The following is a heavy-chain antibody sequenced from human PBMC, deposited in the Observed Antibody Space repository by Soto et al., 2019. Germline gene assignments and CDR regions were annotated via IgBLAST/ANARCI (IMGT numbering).Heavy chain of an antibody. D-gene: IGHD4-17*01. J-gene: IGHJ3*02. V-gene: IGHV3-23*01. CDR3: AKDSIKATVTPDAFDI. CDR1: GFTFSSYA. CDR2: ISGSGGST. Sequence: EVQLLESGGGLVQPGGSLRLSCAASGFTFSSYAMSWVRQAPGKGLEWVSAISGSGGSTYYADSVKGRFTISRDNSKNTLYLQMNSLRAEDTAVYYCAKDSIKATVTPDAFDIWGQGTMVTVSS.